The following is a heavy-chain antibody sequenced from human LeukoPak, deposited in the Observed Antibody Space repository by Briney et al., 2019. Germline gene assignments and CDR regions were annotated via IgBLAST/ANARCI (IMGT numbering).Heavy chain of an antibody. CDR3: SGGGDYYYYYMDV. CDR2: INPSGGST. J-gene: IGHJ6*03. V-gene: IGHV1-46*01. Sequence: GASVKVSCKASGYTFTSYYMHWVRQAPGQGLEWMGIINPSGGSTSYAQKFQGRVTMTRDTSTSTVYMELSSLRSEGTAVYYSSGGGDYYYYYMDVWGKGTTVTVSS. D-gene: IGHD4-17*01. CDR1: GYTFTSYY.